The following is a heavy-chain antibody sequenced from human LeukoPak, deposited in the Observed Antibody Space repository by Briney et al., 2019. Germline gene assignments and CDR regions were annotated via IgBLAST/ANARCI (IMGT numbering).Heavy chain of an antibody. V-gene: IGHV3-7*01. Sequence: GGSLRLSCAASGFTFSNDWMSWVRRAPGKELEWGANIKQDGSETYYVDSVRGRFTISRDNAQNSLYLQMNSLRAEDTAVYYCARDFWGAYRVDFFDFWGQGILVTVSS. CDR2: IKQDGSET. D-gene: IGHD3-3*01. CDR3: ARDFWGAYRVDFFDF. J-gene: IGHJ4*02. CDR1: GFTFSNDW.